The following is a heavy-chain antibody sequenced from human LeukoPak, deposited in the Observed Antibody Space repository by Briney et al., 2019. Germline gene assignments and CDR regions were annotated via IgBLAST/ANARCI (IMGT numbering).Heavy chain of an antibody. CDR2: LSWNSGSI. J-gene: IGHJ4*02. CDR1: GFTFVHYA. Sequence: PGRSLSLSCAASGFTFVHYAMHSVRQAPPLGLQWVSCLSWNSGSIGYADSVKGRFTISRDNAKNSLYLQMNSLRAEDMALYYCAKDLGRYYGSGSYSIWGQGTLVTVSS. CDR3: AKDLGRYYGSGSYSI. D-gene: IGHD3-10*01. V-gene: IGHV3-9*03.